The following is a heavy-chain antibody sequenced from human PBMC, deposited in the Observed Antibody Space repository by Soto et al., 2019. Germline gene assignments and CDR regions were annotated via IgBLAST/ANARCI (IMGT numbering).Heavy chain of an antibody. CDR2: IIPIFGTA. D-gene: IGHD3-22*01. CDR3: ARHDSSGYYPYAFDI. V-gene: IGHV1-69*12. Sequence: QVQLVQSGAEVKKPGSSVKVSCKASGGTFSSYAISWVRQAPGQGLEWMGGIIPIFGTANYAQKFQSRVTIXXDXSXXTAYMELSSLSSADTAVYYCARHDSSGYYPYAFDIWGQGTMVTVSS. CDR1: GGTFSSYA. J-gene: IGHJ3*02.